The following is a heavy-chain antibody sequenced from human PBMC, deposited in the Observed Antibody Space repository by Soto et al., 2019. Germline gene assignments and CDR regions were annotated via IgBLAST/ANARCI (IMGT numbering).Heavy chain of an antibody. D-gene: IGHD3-10*01. CDR2: IYYSGST. CDR1: GGSISSYY. J-gene: IGHJ6*03. Sequence: SETLSLTCTVSGGSISSYYWSWIRQPPGKGLEWIGYIYYSGSTNYNPSLKSRVTISVDTSKNQFSLKLSSVTAADTAVYYCARGAQGFGELLEFYYYMDVWGKGTTVTVSS. V-gene: IGHV4-59*01. CDR3: ARGAQGFGELLEFYYYMDV.